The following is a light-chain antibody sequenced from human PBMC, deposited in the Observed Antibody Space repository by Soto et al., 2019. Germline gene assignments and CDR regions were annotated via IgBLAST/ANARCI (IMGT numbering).Light chain of an antibody. Sequence: DIQMTQSPSTLSASVGDRVTITCRASQSISSWLAWYQQKPGTAPKLLIYKASTLQSGVPSRFSVSGSGTEFTLTISSLQPDDFVTYYCQQYSANWMFGQGPKVEIK. V-gene: IGKV1-5*03. CDR3: QQYSANWM. CDR1: QSISSW. CDR2: KAS. J-gene: IGKJ1*01.